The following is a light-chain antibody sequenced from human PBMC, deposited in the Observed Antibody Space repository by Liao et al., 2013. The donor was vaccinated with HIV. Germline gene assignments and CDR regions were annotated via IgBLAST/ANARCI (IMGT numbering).Light chain of an antibody. CDR2: QDT. Sequence: SYELTQPPSVSVSPRQTASITCSGDKLGDKYACWYQQKPGQSPVVVIYQDTQRPSGIPERFSGANSGNTATLTISRVEAGDEADYYCQAWDRDPDHPVFGGGTKLTVL. J-gene: IGLJ2*01. V-gene: IGLV3-1*01. CDR3: QAWDRDPDHPV. CDR1: KLGDKY.